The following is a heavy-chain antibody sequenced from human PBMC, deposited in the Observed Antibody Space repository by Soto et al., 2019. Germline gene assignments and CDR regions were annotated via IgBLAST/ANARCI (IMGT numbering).Heavy chain of an antibody. D-gene: IGHD3-16*02. Sequence: GGSLRLSCAASGFTFDDNAMHWVRQGPGKGLEWVSGLTWNSGTIAYVDSVKGRFTISRDNAKKSLFLQMNSLRPEDTALYYCVKGRIMITSGGVIAYYFDSWGQGTLVTVSS. CDR3: VKGRIMITSGGVIAYYFDS. CDR2: LTWNSGTI. CDR1: GFTFDDNA. J-gene: IGHJ4*02. V-gene: IGHV3-9*01.